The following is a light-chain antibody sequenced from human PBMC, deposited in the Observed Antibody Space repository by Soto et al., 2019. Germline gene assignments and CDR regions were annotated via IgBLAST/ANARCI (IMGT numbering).Light chain of an antibody. CDR2: GAT. CDR1: QTIRSD. Sequence: EIVMTQSPVTLSVSPGERATLSCRASQTIRSDLAWYQQKPGQVPRPLIYGATARAPGIPASFSGSGSETEFTLTISSLQSEDVAVYYCQQYRDWPPTFGQGTKVDIK. CDR3: QQYRDWPPT. V-gene: IGKV3-15*01. J-gene: IGKJ1*01.